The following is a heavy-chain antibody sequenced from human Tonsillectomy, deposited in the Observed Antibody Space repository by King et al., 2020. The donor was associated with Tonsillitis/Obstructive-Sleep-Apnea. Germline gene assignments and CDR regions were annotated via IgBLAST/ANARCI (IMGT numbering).Heavy chain of an antibody. CDR3: ARGSGIVGATTQGWFDY. Sequence: VQLVESGGCVVQPGRSLRLSCAASGFTFRSYCMHWVRQAPGKVLELVAAHWEDGSNKYYADSVKVRFTISRNNSKNTLYLQMNSLRAEDTAVYYCARGSGIVGATTQGWFDYWGQGTLVTVSS. CDR2: HWEDGSNK. D-gene: IGHD1-26*01. J-gene: IGHJ4*02. V-gene: IGHV3-33*01. CDR1: GFTFRSYC.